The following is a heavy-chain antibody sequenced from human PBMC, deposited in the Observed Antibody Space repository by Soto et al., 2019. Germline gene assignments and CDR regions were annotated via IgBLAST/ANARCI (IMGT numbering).Heavy chain of an antibody. CDR2: IIPIFGTA. J-gene: IGHJ6*02. CDR3: ARVGDSSSWYVLGTYYYYGMDV. Sequence: SVKVFCKASGGTFSSYAISWVRQAPGQGLEWMGGIIPIFGTANYAQKFQGRVTITADKSTSTAYMELSSLRSEDTAVYYCARVGDSSSWYVLGTYYYYGMDVWGHGTTVTVSS. CDR1: GGTFSSYA. V-gene: IGHV1-69*06. D-gene: IGHD6-13*01.